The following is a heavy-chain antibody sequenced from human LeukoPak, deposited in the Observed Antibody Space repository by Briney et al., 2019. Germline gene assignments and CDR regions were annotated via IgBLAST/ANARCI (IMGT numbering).Heavy chain of an antibody. Sequence: GGSLRLSCAASGFIFSSYTLNWVRQAPGKGLEWVSSISSSSTYIYYADSVKGRFTISRDNAKNSLYLQMNSLRAEDTAVYYCALNQVVVTAFDAFDIWGQGTMVTVSS. CDR1: GFIFSSYT. D-gene: IGHD2-21*02. CDR3: ALNQVVVTAFDAFDI. J-gene: IGHJ3*02. V-gene: IGHV3-21*01. CDR2: ISSSSTYI.